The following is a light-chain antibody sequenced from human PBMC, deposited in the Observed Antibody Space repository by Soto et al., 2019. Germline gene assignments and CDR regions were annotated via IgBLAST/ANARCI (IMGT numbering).Light chain of an antibody. J-gene: IGKJ1*01. Sequence: EIVLTQSPGTLSLSPGERATLSCRASQSVSSSYLAWYQQKPGQAPRLLIYGASSRATGIPDRFSGSASGTDFTLTISRLEPEDFAVYYCQQYDTSAWTFGQGTKVEIK. V-gene: IGKV3-20*01. CDR2: GAS. CDR1: QSVSSSY. CDR3: QQYDTSAWT.